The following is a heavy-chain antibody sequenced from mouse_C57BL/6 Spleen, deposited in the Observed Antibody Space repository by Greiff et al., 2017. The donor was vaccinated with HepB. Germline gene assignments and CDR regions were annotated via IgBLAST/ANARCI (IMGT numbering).Heavy chain of an antibody. CDR2: ISDGGSYT. Sequence: EVKVVESGGGLVKPGGSLKLSCAASGFTFSSYAMSWVRQTPEKRLEWVATISDGGSYTYYPDNVKGRFTISRDNAKNNLYLQMSHLKSEDTAMYYCARGSTMIIRGYFDVWGTGTTVTVSS. CDR3: ARGSTMIIRGYFDV. D-gene: IGHD2-4*01. CDR1: GFTFSSYA. V-gene: IGHV5-4*03. J-gene: IGHJ1*03.